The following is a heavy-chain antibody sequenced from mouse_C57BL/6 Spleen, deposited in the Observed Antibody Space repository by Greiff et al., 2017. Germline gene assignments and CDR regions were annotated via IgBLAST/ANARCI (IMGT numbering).Heavy chain of an antibody. D-gene: IGHD2-3*01. Sequence: EVMLVESGGGLVQPGGSLKLSCAASGFTFSDYYMYWVRQTPEKRLEWVAYISNGGGSTYYPDTVKGRFTISRDNAKNSLYLQMSRLKSEDTAMYYCARHMTRGFHYYAMDYWGQGTSVTVSS. CDR2: ISNGGGST. V-gene: IGHV5-12*01. CDR3: ARHMTRGFHYYAMDY. J-gene: IGHJ4*01. CDR1: GFTFSDYY.